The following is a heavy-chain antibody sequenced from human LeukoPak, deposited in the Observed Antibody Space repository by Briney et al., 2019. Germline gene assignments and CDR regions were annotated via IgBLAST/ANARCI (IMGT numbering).Heavy chain of an antibody. V-gene: IGHV4-38-2*02. J-gene: IGHJ3*02. CDR2: IYHSGSP. CDR3: ARTAIVSSAYSAFDI. D-gene: IGHD3-22*01. Sequence: SETLSLTCTVSGYSVSSGYYWGWIRLPPGKGLEWIGSIYHSGSPFYNPSLKSRVTISVDTSKIQFSLRLTSVTAADTAVYYCARTAIVSSAYSAFDIWGQGTMVTVSS. CDR1: GYSVSSGYY.